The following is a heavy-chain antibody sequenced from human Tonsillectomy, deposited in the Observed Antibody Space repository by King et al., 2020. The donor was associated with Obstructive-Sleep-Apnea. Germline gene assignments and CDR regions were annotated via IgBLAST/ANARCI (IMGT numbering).Heavy chain of an antibody. D-gene: IGHD1-26*01. V-gene: IGHV4-59*01. CDR3: ARIGREWEPSSYFDY. Sequence: QLQESGPGLVKPSETLSLTCTVSGGSISSYYWSWIRQPPGKGLEWIGYIYYSGSTNYHPSLKSRLTLSVDTAKNQSSLKLSSLTAADTAVYYCARIGREWEPSSYFDYWGQGTLVTVSS. CDR2: IYYSGST. J-gene: IGHJ4*02. CDR1: GGSISSYY.